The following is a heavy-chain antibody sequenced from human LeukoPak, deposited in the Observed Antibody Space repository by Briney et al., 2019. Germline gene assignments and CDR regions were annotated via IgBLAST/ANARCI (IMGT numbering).Heavy chain of an antibody. J-gene: IGHJ4*02. CDR3: ARGGRWLQPYDY. Sequence: ASVKVSCKASGYIFTGYYMHWVRQAPGQGLEWMGWINPKSGGTNYAQKFQGRVTITRNTSISTAYMELSSLRSEDTAVYYCARGGRWLQPYDYWGQGTLVTVSS. CDR1: GYIFTGYY. V-gene: IGHV1-2*02. CDR2: INPKSGGT. D-gene: IGHD5-24*01.